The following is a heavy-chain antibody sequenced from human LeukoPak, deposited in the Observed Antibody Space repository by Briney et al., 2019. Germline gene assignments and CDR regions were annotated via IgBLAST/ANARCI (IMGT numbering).Heavy chain of an antibody. CDR1: VFTFSSYA. D-gene: IGHD2-21*01. V-gene: IGHV3-23*01. CDR3: ASAREYCGSAECYEYFQH. Sequence: GGSLRLSCAASVFTFSSYAMSRVRQAPGKGLEWVSAISGSGGSTYYTDSVKGRFTISRDNSKNTLYLQMNGLRADDTALYYCASAREYCGSAECYEYFQHWGQGTLVTVSS. J-gene: IGHJ1*01. CDR2: ISGSGGST.